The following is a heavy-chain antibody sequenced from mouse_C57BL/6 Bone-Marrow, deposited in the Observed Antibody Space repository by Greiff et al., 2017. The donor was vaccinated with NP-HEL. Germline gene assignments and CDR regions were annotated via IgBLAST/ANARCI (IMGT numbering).Heavy chain of an antibody. Sequence: QVQLKQSGAELARPGASVKLSCKASGYTFTSYGISWVKQRTGQGLEWIGEIYPRSGNTYYNEKFKGKATLTADKSSSTAYMELRSLTSEDSAVYFCARGGVYYSNYSYYFDYWGQGTTLTVSS. V-gene: IGHV1-81*01. J-gene: IGHJ2*01. D-gene: IGHD2-5*01. CDR2: IYPRSGNT. CDR1: GYTFTSYG. CDR3: ARGGVYYSNYSYYFDY.